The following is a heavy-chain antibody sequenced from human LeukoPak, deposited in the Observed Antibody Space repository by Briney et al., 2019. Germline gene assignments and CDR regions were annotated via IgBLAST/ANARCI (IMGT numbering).Heavy chain of an antibody. V-gene: IGHV3-13*01. CDR1: GFTFSSYD. CDR3: ARVALSGSYYFDY. D-gene: IGHD3-10*01. Sequence: GGSLRLSCKVSGFTFSSYDMHWVRQGTGKGLEWVSAFTTAGDTYYRASVKGRFTISRENAKNSLYLQMNSLRAGDTAVYYCARVALSGSYYFDYWGQGTLVTVSS. CDR2: FTTAGDT. J-gene: IGHJ4*02.